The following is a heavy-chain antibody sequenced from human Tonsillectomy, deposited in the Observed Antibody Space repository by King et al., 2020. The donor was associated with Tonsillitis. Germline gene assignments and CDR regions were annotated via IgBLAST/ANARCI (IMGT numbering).Heavy chain of an antibody. D-gene: IGHD5-12*01. Sequence: VQLVESGGGLGQPGGSLRLSCAASGFTFSGYAMSWVRQAPGKGPEWVSTITYSGGYTYYADSVKGRFIISRANSKNTVFLQMDSLRAEDTAVYYCAKVASTMTTYYYYYMDVWGKGTTVTVSS. CDR2: ITYSGGYT. V-gene: IGHV3-23*04. J-gene: IGHJ6*03. CDR3: AKVASTMTTYYYYYMDV. CDR1: GFTFSGYA.